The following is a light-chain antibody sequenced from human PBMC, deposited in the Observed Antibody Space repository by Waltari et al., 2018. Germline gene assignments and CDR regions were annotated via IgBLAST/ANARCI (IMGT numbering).Light chain of an antibody. CDR1: QTISSN. CDR2: GAS. J-gene: IGKJ1*01. CDR3: RQYNNWPPCT. Sequence: ETVMTQSPATLSVSPGERATLSCRTSQTISSNLAWYQQKPGQAPRILIYGASIRATVIPGRFSASGFGTEVTLTISSLQSEDFAVYNCRQYNNWPPCTFGQGTKVEIK. V-gene: IGKV3-15*01.